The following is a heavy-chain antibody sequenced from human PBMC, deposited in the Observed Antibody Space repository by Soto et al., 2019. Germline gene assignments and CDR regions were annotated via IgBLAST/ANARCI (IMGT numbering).Heavy chain of an antibody. Sequence: PSETLSLTCAVYGGSFSGYYWSWIRQPPGKGLEWIGEINHSGSTNYNPSLKSRVTISVDTSKNQFSLKLSSVTAADTAVYYCARPRRGYSGYDWPYYYGMDVWGQGTTVTVSS. CDR2: INHSGST. V-gene: IGHV4-34*01. D-gene: IGHD5-12*01. CDR3: ARPRRGYSGYDWPYYYGMDV. J-gene: IGHJ6*02. CDR1: GGSFSGYY.